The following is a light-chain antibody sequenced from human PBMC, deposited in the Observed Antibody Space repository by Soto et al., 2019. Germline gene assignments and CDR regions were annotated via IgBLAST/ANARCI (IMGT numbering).Light chain of an antibody. V-gene: IGKV3-11*01. J-gene: IGKJ1*01. Sequence: EIVLTQSPATLSLSPGERATLSCSASQSVSSYLAWYQQKPGQAPRLLIYHASSRATGITARFSGSWSGTDVTITISSLEPEDFAVYYCQQRSNWRPWTFGQGTKVEIK. CDR1: QSVSSY. CDR2: HAS. CDR3: QQRSNWRPWT.